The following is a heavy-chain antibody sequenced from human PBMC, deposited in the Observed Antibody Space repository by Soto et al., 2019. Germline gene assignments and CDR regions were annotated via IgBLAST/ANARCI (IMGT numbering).Heavy chain of an antibody. J-gene: IGHJ4*02. V-gene: IGHV1-69*01. CDR2: IIPIFGTA. CDR1: EGTFSSYS. D-gene: IGHD1-26*01. Sequence: QVQLVQSGAEVKKPGSSVKVSCKASEGTFSSYSINWVRQAPGQGLEWMGEIIPIFGTANYAQKLQCRVTMTADESTSTAYMELSSLRSEDAVVYYCARDGGRHSGGIDYWGQGTLVTVSS. CDR3: ARDGGRHSGGIDY.